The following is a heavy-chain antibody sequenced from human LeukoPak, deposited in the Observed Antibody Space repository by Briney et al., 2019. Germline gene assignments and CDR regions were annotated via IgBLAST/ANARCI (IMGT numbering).Heavy chain of an antibody. V-gene: IGHV1-2*02. J-gene: IGHJ4*02. Sequence: ASVKVSCKSSGYTFTGYYMHWVRQAPGQGLEWMGWINPNNGDTNFAQKFQGRVAMTRDTSMNTVYMELSSLRSDDTAVYYCARRGYEFSDLDNWGQGTLVTVSS. CDR3: ARRGYEFSDLDN. CDR1: GYTFTGYY. CDR2: INPNNGDT. D-gene: IGHD3/OR15-3a*01.